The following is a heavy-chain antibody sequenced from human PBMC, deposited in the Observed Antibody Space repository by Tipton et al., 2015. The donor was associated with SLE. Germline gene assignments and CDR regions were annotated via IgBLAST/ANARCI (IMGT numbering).Heavy chain of an antibody. CDR2: INHSGST. CDR3: ARFYPERPNWYFDL. V-gene: IGHV4-34*01. Sequence: LRLSCAVYGGSFSGYYWSWIRQPPGKGLEWIGEINHSGSTNYTPSLKSRVTISVDTSKNQFSLKLSSVTAADTAVYYCARFYPERPNWYFDLWGRGTLVTVSS. J-gene: IGHJ2*01. D-gene: IGHD1-1*01. CDR1: GGSFSGYY.